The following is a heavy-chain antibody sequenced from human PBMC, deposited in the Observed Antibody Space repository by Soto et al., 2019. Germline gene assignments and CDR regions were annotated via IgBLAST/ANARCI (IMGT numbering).Heavy chain of an antibody. CDR1: GFTVSSNY. D-gene: IGHD3-3*01. J-gene: IGHJ4*02. CDR3: ARRKTIFGVVITGFDY. Sequence: EVQLVESGGGLIQPGGSLRLSCAASGFTVSSNYMSWVRQAPGKGLEWVSVIYSGGSTYYADSVKGRFTISRDNSKNTLYLQVNSLRAEDTAVYYCARRKTIFGVVITGFDYWGQGTLVTVSS. V-gene: IGHV3-53*01. CDR2: IYSGGST.